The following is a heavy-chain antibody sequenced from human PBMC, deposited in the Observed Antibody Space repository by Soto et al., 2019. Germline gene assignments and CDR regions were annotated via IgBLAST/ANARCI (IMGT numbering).Heavy chain of an antibody. CDR2: ISTYNGNT. CDR3: ARKSSSSSWFDP. J-gene: IGHJ5*02. V-gene: IGHV1-18*01. D-gene: IGHD6-6*01. CDR1: RYTFFNYG. Sequence: QVQLVQSGAEVKKPGASVKVSCKVSRYTFFNYGISWVRQAAGQGLEWMRWISTYNGNTNYAQKLQDRVTMTTDTSTRTAYMGLRSLISDDTAVYYCARKSSSSSWFDPWGQGTLVTVSS.